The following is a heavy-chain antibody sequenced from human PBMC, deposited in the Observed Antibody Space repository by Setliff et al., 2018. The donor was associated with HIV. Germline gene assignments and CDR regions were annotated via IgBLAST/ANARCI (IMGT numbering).Heavy chain of an antibody. Sequence: SETLSLTCNVSGGSIRSNRDHWGWIRQTPGKGLEWIGSISYSGNTYYHPSLQSRVTISLDMSKDQFSLKVKSVTAADTAIYYCARDPHYFDRSGSYSYFYFDYWGQGMLVTVSS. D-gene: IGHD3-22*01. CDR1: GGSIRSNRDH. CDR3: ARDPHYFDRSGSYSYFYFDY. V-gene: IGHV4-39*07. CDR2: ISYSGNT. J-gene: IGHJ4*02.